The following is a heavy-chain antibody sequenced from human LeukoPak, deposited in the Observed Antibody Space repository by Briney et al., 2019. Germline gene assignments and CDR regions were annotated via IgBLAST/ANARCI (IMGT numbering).Heavy chain of an antibody. CDR1: GGSIRSTSYY. CDR3: ARDRGIMITFGGVIATGPYFDY. J-gene: IGHJ4*02. V-gene: IGHV4-39*07. CDR2: IYYSGST. D-gene: IGHD3-16*02. Sequence: SETLSLTCTVSGGSIRSTSYYWGWIRQPPGKGLEWIGSIYYSGSTYYNPSLKSRVTISVDTSKNQFSLKLSSVTAADTAVYYCARDRGIMITFGGVIATGPYFDYWGQGTLVTVSS.